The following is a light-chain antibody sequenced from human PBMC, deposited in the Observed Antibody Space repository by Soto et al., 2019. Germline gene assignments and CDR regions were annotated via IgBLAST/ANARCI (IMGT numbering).Light chain of an antibody. Sequence: DIQMTQSPYSLSAHLGDRVTITCRASQDIGHYLNWYQHKPGKAPKLLIYDASSLETGVPPGFSGGGSGTDFTLTINNLQPEDVATYYCQQSLNLPLTFGPGTKVDIK. J-gene: IGKJ3*01. CDR2: DAS. V-gene: IGKV1-33*01. CDR3: QQSLNLPLT. CDR1: QDIGHY.